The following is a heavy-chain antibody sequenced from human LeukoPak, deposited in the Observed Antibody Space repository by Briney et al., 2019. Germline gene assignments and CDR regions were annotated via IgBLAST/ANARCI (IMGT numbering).Heavy chain of an antibody. CDR3: AKDLPDAFFDY. D-gene: IGHD2-2*01. CDR1: GFTFSSYS. J-gene: IGHJ4*02. Sequence: GGSLRLSCAASGFTFSSYSMNWVRQAPGKGLEWVSYISSSSSTIYYADSVKGRFTISRDNAKNSLYLQMNSLRAEDTAVYYCAKDLPDAFFDYWGQGTLVTVSS. CDR2: ISSSSSTI. V-gene: IGHV3-48*04.